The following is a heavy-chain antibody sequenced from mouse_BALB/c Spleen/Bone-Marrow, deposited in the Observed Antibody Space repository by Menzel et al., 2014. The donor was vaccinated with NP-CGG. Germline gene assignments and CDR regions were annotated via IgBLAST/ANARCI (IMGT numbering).Heavy chain of an antibody. J-gene: IGHJ2*01. CDR3: ARQGGNPSFDY. V-gene: IGHV1-82*01. D-gene: IGHD2-1*01. CDR1: GYAFSSSW. Sequence: VMLVESGPELVKPEASVKISCKASGYAFSSSWMNWVKQRPGQGLEWIGRIYPGDGDTNYNGKFKGKATLTADKSSSTAYMQLSSLTSVDSAVYFCARQGGNPSFDYWGQGTTLTVSS. CDR2: IYPGDGDT.